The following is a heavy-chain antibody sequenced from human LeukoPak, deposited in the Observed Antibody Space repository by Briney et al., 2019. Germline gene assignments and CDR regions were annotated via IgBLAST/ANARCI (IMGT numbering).Heavy chain of an antibody. J-gene: IGHJ3*02. Sequence: QAGGSLRLSCAASGFTFSSYGMHWVRQAPGKGLEWVAFIRYDGSNKYYADSVKGRFTISRDNSKNTLYLQMNSLRAEDTAVYYCAKERDLDYGDRSGDAFDIWGQGTMVTVSS. D-gene: IGHD4-17*01. V-gene: IGHV3-30*02. CDR2: IRYDGSNK. CDR1: GFTFSSYG. CDR3: AKERDLDYGDRSGDAFDI.